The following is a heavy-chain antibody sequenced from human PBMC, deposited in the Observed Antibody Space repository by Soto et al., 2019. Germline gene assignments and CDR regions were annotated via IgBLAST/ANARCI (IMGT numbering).Heavy chain of an antibody. V-gene: IGHV3-23*01. J-gene: IGHJ6*02. CDR2: IIDSGGST. CDR3: AKGRSYYYYYGVDV. CDR1: GFTFSSCA. Sequence: GGPLRLSCAASGFTFSSCAMGWVRQAPGKGLEWVSDIIDSGGSTYYADSVKGRFTISRDNSKSTLYLQMNSLRAEDTALYYCAKGRSYYYYYGVDVWGQGTMVTLSS.